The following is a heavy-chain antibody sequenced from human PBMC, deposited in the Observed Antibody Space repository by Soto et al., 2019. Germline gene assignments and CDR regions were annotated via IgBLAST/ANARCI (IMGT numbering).Heavy chain of an antibody. Sequence: QVQLVQSGAEVKKPGASVKVSCKASGYTFTSYEINWVRQATGQGLEWMGWMNPNSGDTGYAQKFQGRVTMTRNNSISKAYMVLSSLRSEDTAVYYCARGELLWFGELLRWGQGTLVTVSS. V-gene: IGHV1-8*01. CDR2: MNPNSGDT. CDR1: GYTFTSYE. D-gene: IGHD3-10*01. J-gene: IGHJ4*02. CDR3: ARGELLWFGELLR.